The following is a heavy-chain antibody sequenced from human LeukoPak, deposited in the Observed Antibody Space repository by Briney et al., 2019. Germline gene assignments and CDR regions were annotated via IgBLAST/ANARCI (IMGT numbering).Heavy chain of an antibody. CDR1: GGSISSYY. CDR2: IYSRGST. CDR3: ARRGMVRGVIPRYNWFDP. J-gene: IGHJ5*02. V-gene: IGHV4-4*07. Sequence: SETLSLTCTVSGGSISSYYLSWIRQPAGKGLEWIGRIYSRGSTYNPSLKSRVTISVDTSKNQFSLKLSSVTAADTAVYYCARRGMVRGVIPRYNWFDPWGQGTLVTVSS. D-gene: IGHD3-10*01.